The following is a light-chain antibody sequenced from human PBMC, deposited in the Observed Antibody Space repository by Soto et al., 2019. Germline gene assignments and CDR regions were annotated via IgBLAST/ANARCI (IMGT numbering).Light chain of an antibody. J-gene: IGLJ1*01. CDR3: SSYTSSSTYV. CDR1: SSDVGGYNY. Sequence: QSALTQPASVSGSPGQSITISCTGTSSDVGGYNYVSWYQQHPDKAPKLMIYEVSNRPSGVSNRFSGSKSGNTASLTISGLQAEDEADYYCSSYTSSSTYVFGNGTKVTVL. CDR2: EVS. V-gene: IGLV2-14*01.